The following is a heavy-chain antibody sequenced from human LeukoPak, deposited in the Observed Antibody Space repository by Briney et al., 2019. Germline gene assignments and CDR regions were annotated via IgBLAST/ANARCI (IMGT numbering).Heavy chain of an antibody. D-gene: IGHD3-22*01. CDR2: ISSSGSTI. CDR3: APFYYDSRGYSN. J-gene: IGHJ4*02. V-gene: IGHV3-48*03. CDR1: GFTFSSYE. Sequence: GGSLRLSCTASGFTFSSYETNWVRQAPGKGLEWVSYISSSGSTIYYTDSVKGRFTISRDNAKNSLYLQMHSLRAEDTAVYYCAPFYYDSRGYSNWGQGTLVTVSS.